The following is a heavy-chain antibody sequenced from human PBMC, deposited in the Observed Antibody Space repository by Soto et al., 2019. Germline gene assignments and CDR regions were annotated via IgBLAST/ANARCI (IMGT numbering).Heavy chain of an antibody. V-gene: IGHV2-70*04. J-gene: IGHJ4*02. D-gene: IGHD2-15*01. CDR1: GFSLSTSGMR. CDR2: IDWDDDK. Sequence: SGPTLVNPTQTLPLTCTFSGFSLSTSGMRVSWIRQPPGKALEWLARIDWDDDKFYSTSLKTRLTISKDTSKNQVVLTMTKMDPVDTATYYCALSHTGFCSPDDCPGAFDQWGQGTLVTVSS. CDR3: ALSHTGFCSPDDCPGAFDQ.